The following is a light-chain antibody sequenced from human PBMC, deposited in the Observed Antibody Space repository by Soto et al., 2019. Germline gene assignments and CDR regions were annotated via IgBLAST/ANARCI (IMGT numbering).Light chain of an antibody. CDR3: HQSYS. CDR1: QSISSY. V-gene: IGKV1-39*01. CDR2: AAS. Sequence: DIQMTQSPSSLSASVGDRVTITCRASQSISSYLNWYQQKPGKAPKVMIYAASSLQSGVPSRFSGSGSGTDFTLTISNLQPEDFATYYCHQSYSFGQGTKVEIK. J-gene: IGKJ1*01.